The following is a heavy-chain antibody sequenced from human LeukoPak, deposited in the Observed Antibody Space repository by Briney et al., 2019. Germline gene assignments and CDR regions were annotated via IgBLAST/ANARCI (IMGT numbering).Heavy chain of an antibody. J-gene: IGHJ6*02. CDR2: IYYSGST. Sequence: SETLSLTCTVSGGSISSYYWSWIRQPPGKGLEWIGYIYYSGSTNYNPSLKSRVTISVDTSKNQFSLKLSSVTAADTAVYYCARGRGSSGPRYGMDVWGQGTTVTVSS. CDR3: ARGRGSSGPRYGMDV. CDR1: GGSISSYY. V-gene: IGHV4-59*01. D-gene: IGHD6-19*01.